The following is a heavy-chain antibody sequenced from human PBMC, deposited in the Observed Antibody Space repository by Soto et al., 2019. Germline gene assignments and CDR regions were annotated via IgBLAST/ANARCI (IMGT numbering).Heavy chain of an antibody. V-gene: IGHV4-31*03. Sequence: TLSLTCTVAGGAMSGGGYYWSWIRQHPGKGLEWIGYIYYSGSTYYNPSLKSRVTISVDTSKNQFSLKLSSVTAADTAVYYCARVGRPDYDFWSGYPPPYYYYYMDVWGKGTTVPVSS. CDR1: GGAMSGGGYY. D-gene: IGHD3-3*01. CDR2: IYYSGST. CDR3: ARVGRPDYDFWSGYPPPYYYYYMDV. J-gene: IGHJ6*03.